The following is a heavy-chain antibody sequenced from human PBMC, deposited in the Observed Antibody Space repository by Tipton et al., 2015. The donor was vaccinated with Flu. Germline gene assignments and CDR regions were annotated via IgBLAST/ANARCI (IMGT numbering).Heavy chain of an antibody. CDR1: GFTFSSYE. CDR2: ISSSGNTI. V-gene: IGHV3-48*03. J-gene: IGHJ4*02. CDR3: ATLTGDDY. Sequence: GSLRLSCAASGFTFSSYEMNWVRQAPGKGLEWVSYISSSGNTISYADPVRGRFTISRDNTKKSLSLQLNSLRAEDTAIYYCATLTGDDYWGQGILVTVSS. D-gene: IGHD7-27*01.